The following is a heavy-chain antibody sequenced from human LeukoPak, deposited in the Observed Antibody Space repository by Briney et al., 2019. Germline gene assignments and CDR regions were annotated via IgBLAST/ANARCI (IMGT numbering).Heavy chain of an antibody. Sequence: GGSLRLSCAASGFTFSSYGMHWVRQAPGKGLEWVSVMFASGTIYYADSVKGRFTISRDNAKNSLYLQMNSLRAEDTAVYYCAELGITMIGGVWGKGTTVTISS. CDR2: MFASGTI. V-gene: IGHV3-69-1*02. J-gene: IGHJ6*04. CDR1: GFTFSSYG. CDR3: AELGITMIGGV. D-gene: IGHD3-10*02.